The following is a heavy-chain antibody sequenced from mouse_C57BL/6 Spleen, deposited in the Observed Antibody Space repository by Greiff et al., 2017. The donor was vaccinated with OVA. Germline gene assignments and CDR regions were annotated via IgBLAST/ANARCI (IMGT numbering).Heavy chain of an antibody. CDR2: IDPEDGET. Sequence: VQLKESGAELVKPGASVKLSCTASGFNIKDYYMHWVKQRTEQGLEWIGRIDPEDGETKYAPKFQGKATITADTSSNTAYLQLSSLTSEDTAVYYCAFDYCGILDAMDYWGQGTSVTVSS. D-gene: IGHD1-1*01. CDR3: AFDYCGILDAMDY. V-gene: IGHV14-2*01. J-gene: IGHJ4*01. CDR1: GFNIKDYY.